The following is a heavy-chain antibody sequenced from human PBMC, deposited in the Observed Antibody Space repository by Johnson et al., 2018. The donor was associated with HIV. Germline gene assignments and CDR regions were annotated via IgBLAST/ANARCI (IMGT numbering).Heavy chain of an antibody. CDR2: INWNGGST. CDR1: GFNFDEYD. Sequence: VQLVESGGGVVRPGGSLRLSCVASGFNFDEYDMSWVRQAPGKGLEWVSGINWNGGSTGYADSVKGRFTISRDKSKNTLYLQMNSLRVEDTAVYYCAREHYGDYSADAFDIWGQGTMVTVSS. V-gene: IGHV3-20*04. D-gene: IGHD4-17*01. J-gene: IGHJ3*02. CDR3: AREHYGDYSADAFDI.